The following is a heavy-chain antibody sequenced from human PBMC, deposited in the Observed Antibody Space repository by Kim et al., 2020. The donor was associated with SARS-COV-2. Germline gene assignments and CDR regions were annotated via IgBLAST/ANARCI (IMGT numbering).Heavy chain of an antibody. Sequence: GESLKISCKGSGYSFTSYWIGWVRQMPGKGLEWMGSIYPGDSDTRYSPSFQGQVTISADKFISTAYLQWSSLKASDTAMYYCARQVDYYDSSGYYPGYDYYYGLAVWGQGTTVTVSS. CDR1: GYSFTSYW. V-gene: IGHV5-51*01. CDR2: IYPGDSDT. CDR3: ARQVDYYDSSGYYPGYDYYYGLAV. D-gene: IGHD3-22*01. J-gene: IGHJ6*02.